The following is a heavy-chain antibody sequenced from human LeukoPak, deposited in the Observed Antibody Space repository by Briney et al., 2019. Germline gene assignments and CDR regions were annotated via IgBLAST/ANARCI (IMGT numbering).Heavy chain of an antibody. CDR1: GFTFSSNI. D-gene: IGHD3-10*01. Sequence: GGSLRLSCTASGFTFSSNIMHWVRQAPGKGLEYVASIASDGSSTFYTNSVKGRFTTSRDNSKNTLYLQMGSLKTEDVAVYYCARGHWYGSGQYYFDYWGQGTLVTVSS. J-gene: IGHJ4*02. CDR3: ARGHWYGSGQYYFDY. CDR2: IASDGSST. V-gene: IGHV3-64*01.